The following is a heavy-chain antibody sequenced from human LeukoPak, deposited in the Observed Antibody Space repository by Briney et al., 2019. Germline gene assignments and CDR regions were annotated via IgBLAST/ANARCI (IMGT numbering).Heavy chain of an antibody. Sequence: GGSLRLSCAASGFTVSSNYINWVRQAPGKGLEWVSVLYSGGDTYYADSVKGRFTVSRDNSKNTLYLQMNSLRAEDTAVYYCARIVGAIAQNWFDPWGQGTLVTVSS. CDR2: LYSGGDT. V-gene: IGHV3-53*05. D-gene: IGHD1-26*01. J-gene: IGHJ5*02. CDR1: GFTVSSNY. CDR3: ARIVGAIAQNWFDP.